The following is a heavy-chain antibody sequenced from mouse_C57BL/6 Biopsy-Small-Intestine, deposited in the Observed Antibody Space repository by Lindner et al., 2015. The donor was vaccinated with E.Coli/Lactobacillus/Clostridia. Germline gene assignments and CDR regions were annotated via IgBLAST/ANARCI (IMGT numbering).Heavy chain of an antibody. V-gene: IGHV10-3*01. CDR3: VRESSGYWFAY. Sequence: VQLQESVEDVQPKGSLKLSCAASSFTFNTYAMHWVRQAPGKGLEWVARIRSKSNNYATYYADSVKDRFTISRDDSQSMLYLQMNNLKTEDTAMYYCVRESSGYWFAYWDQGTLVTVSA. D-gene: IGHD3-2*02. CDR1: SFTFNTYA. CDR2: IRSKSNNYAT. J-gene: IGHJ3*01.